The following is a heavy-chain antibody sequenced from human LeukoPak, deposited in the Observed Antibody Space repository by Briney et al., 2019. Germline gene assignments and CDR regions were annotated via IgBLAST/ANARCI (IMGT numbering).Heavy chain of an antibody. CDR3: ARTRPSYETSGYYDY. J-gene: IGHJ4*02. CDR1: GFTFSSYS. V-gene: IGHV3-48*01. D-gene: IGHD3-22*01. CDR2: ISSSTSTI. Sequence: PGGSLRLSCAASGFTFSSYSMNWVRQAPGKGLGWVSYISSSTSTIYYADSVKGRFTISRDNAKNSLYLQMNSQRAEDTAVYYCARTRPSYETSGYYDYWGQGTLVTVSS.